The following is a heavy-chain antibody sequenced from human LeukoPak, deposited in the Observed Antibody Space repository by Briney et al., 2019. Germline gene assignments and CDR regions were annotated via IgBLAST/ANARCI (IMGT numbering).Heavy chain of an antibody. CDR3: ARDRRGVYYYDSSGYSFDY. CDR1: GGSVSNYY. CDR2: IYHSGST. J-gene: IGHJ4*02. V-gene: IGHV4-59*02. D-gene: IGHD3-22*01. Sequence: PSETLSLTCTVSGGSVSNYYWSWIRQSPGKGLEWIGSIYHSGSTYYNPSLKSRVTISVDTSKNQFSLKLSSVTAADTAVYYCARDRRGVYYYDSSGYSFDYWGQGTLVTVSS.